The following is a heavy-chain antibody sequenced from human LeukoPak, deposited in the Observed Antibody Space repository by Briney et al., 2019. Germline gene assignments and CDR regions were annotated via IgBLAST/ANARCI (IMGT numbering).Heavy chain of an antibody. V-gene: IGHV3-11*04. D-gene: IGHD6-13*01. Sequence: GGSLRLSCAASGFTFSDYYMTWIRQAPGKGLEWVSYITSSATTYYADSVKGRFTISRDNAKTSLYLQMNSLRAEDTAVYYCAREPPYSNSWTDFDYWGQGTLVTVSS. J-gene: IGHJ4*02. CDR3: AREPPYSNSWTDFDY. CDR2: ITSSATT. CDR1: GFTFSDYY.